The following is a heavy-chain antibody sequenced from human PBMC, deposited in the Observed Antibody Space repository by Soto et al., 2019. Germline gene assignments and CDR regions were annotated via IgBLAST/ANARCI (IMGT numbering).Heavy chain of an antibody. D-gene: IGHD6-6*01. CDR1: GGSISSGGYY. CDR2: IYYSGST. J-gene: IGHJ4*02. Sequence: SETLSLTCTVSGGSISSGGYYWSWIRQHPGKGLEWIGYIYYSGSTYYNPSLKSRVTISVDTSKNQFSLKLSSVTAADTAVYYCARVDEYSSSPGYWGQGTLVTVSS. CDR3: ARVDEYSSSPGY. V-gene: IGHV4-31*03.